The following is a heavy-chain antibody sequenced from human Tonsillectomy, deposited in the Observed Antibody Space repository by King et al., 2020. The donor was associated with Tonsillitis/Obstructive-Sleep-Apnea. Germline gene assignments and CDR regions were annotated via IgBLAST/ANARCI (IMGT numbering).Heavy chain of an antibody. CDR2: INHSGST. D-gene: IGHD3-10*02. Sequence: VQLQQWGAGLLKPSETLSLTCAVYGGSFSGYYWSWIRQPPGKGLEWIGEINHSGSTNYNPSLKSRVTISVDTSKNQFSLKLSSVTAADTAVYYCAGAGDARVSNYYYYYYMDVWGKGTTVTVSS. J-gene: IGHJ6*03. CDR1: GGSFSGYY. V-gene: IGHV4-34*01. CDR3: AGAGDARVSNYYYYYYMDV.